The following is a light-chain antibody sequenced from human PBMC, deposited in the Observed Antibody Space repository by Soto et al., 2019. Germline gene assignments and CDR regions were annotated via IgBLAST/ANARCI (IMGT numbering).Light chain of an antibody. CDR1: QSIISY. CDR2: AAS. Sequence: DIKMTQSPSSLSASVGDRVTITCRASQSIISYLTWYQQKPGKAPNLLIYAASSLQSGVPSRFSGSGSGTDFTLTISSLQPEDFATYYCQQSYSTPWTFGQGTKVDIK. J-gene: IGKJ1*01. V-gene: IGKV1-39*01. CDR3: QQSYSTPWT.